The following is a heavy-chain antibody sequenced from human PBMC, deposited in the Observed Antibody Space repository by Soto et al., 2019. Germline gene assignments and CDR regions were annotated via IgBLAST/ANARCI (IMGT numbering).Heavy chain of an antibody. V-gene: IGHV3-15*01. J-gene: IGHJ4*02. CDR3: TTRITMVRGVNDY. CDR1: GFTFSNAW. CDR2: IKSKTDGGTT. D-gene: IGHD3-10*01. Sequence: GGSLRLSCAASGFTFSNAWMSWVRQAPGKGLEWVGRIKSKTDGGTTDYAAPVKGRFTISRDDSKNTLYLQMNSLKTEDTAVYYCTTRITMVRGVNDYWGQGTLVTVSS.